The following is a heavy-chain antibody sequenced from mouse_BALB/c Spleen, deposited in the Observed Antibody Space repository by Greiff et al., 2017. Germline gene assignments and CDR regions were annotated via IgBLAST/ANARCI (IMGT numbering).Heavy chain of an antibody. D-gene: IGHD1-2*01. CDR2: ISDGGSYT. CDR3: ARNPSITTAWYFDV. J-gene: IGHJ1*01. CDR1: GFTFSDYY. V-gene: IGHV5-4*02. Sequence: EVQRVESGGGLVKPGGSLKLSCAASGFTFSDYYMYWVRQTPEKRLEWVATISDGGSYTYYPDSVKGRFTISRDNAKNNLYLQMSSLKSEDTAMYYCARNPSITTAWYFDVWGAGTTVTVSS.